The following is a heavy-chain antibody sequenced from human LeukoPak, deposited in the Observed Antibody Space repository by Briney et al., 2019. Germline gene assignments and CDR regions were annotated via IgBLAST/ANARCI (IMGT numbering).Heavy chain of an antibody. V-gene: IGHV4-38-2*02. CDR2: IYHSGST. CDR1: GYSISSGYY. CDR3: ARDGVVISNPFDY. D-gene: IGHD3-3*01. Sequence: SETLSLTCTVSGYSISSGYYWGWIRQPPGKGLEWIGSIYHSGSTYYNPSLKSRVTILVDTSKNQFSLKLSSVTAADTAVYYCARDGVVISNPFDYWGQGTLVTVSS. J-gene: IGHJ4*02.